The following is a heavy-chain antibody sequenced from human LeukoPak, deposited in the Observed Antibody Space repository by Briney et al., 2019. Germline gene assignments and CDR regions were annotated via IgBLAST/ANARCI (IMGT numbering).Heavy chain of an antibody. V-gene: IGHV1-69*06. CDR1: GGTFSSYA. D-gene: IGHD6-19*01. CDR2: IIPIFGTA. CDR3: ARVSYSSGWSRSPYYYYMDV. J-gene: IGHJ6*03. Sequence: SVKVSCKASGGTFSSYAIRWVRQAPGQGLEWMGGIIPIFGTANYAQKFQGRVTITADKSTSTAYMELSSLRSEDTAVYYCARVSYSSGWSRSPYYYYMDVWGKGTTVTVSS.